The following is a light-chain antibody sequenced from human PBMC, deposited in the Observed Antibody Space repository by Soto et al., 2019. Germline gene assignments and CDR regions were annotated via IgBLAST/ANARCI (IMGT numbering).Light chain of an antibody. Sequence: EIVLTQSPATLSVSPGDRATLSCRASQSVRSDLAWLQQKPGQAPRLLIYDASTRATRIPARFSGSVSGTDFTLTISSLQSEDFANYYCQQYNNWPLTLGGGSKVEIK. V-gene: IGKV3-15*01. CDR3: QQYNNWPLT. CDR1: QSVRSD. J-gene: IGKJ4*01. CDR2: DAS.